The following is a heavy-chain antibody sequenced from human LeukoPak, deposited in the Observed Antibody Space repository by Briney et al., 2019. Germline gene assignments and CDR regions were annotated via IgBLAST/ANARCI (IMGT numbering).Heavy chain of an antibody. CDR3: ARGIESYGDYGY. CDR1: GGSISSSSYY. D-gene: IGHD4-17*01. CDR2: IYYSGST. V-gene: IGHV4-39*01. Sequence: SETLSLTCTVSGGSISSSSYYWGWIRQPPGKGLEWIGSIYYSGSTYYNPSLKSRVTISVDTSKNQFSLKLSSVTAADTAVYYCARGIESYGDYGYWGQGILVTVSS. J-gene: IGHJ4*02.